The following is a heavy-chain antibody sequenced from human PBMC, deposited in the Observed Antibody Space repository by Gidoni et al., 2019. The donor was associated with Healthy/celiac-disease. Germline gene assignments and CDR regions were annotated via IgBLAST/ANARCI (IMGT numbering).Heavy chain of an antibody. Sequence: EVQLVESGGGLVKPGGSLRLSCAASGFTFSSYLRNWGRQAPGKGLEWVSSISSSSSDIYYADSVKGRFTISRDNAKNSLYLQMNSLRAEDTAVYYCARDLRYYYGSGSSSGMDVWGQGTTVTVSS. J-gene: IGHJ6*02. D-gene: IGHD3-10*01. CDR1: GFTFSSYL. CDR3: ARDLRYYYGSGSSSGMDV. V-gene: IGHV3-21*01. CDR2: ISSSSSDI.